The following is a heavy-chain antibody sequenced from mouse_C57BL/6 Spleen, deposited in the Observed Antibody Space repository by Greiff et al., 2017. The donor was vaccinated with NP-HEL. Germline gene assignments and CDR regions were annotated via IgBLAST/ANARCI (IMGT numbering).Heavy chain of an antibody. J-gene: IGHJ2*01. CDR3: TREATGNYFDY. CDR2: IYPGNSDT. D-gene: IGHD4-1*01. V-gene: IGHV1-5*01. Sequence: EVQLQQSGTVLARPGASVKMSCKTSGYTFTSYWMHWVKQRPGQGLEWIGAIYPGNSDTSYNQKFKGKAKLTAVTSASTAYMELSSLTNVDSAVYYCTREATGNYFDYWGQGTTLTVSS. CDR1: GYTFTSYW.